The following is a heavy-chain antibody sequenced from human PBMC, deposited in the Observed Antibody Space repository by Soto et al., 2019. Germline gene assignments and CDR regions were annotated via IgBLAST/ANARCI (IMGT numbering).Heavy chain of an antibody. CDR2: LKQDGSEK. D-gene: IGHD3-10*01. V-gene: IGHV3-7*03. J-gene: IGHJ6*02. Sequence: EVQLVESGGGLVHPGGSLRLSCAASRFTFSSYWMSWVRQAPGKGLEWVANLKQDGSEKYYVDSVKGRFTISRDNAKNSVYLHMSGLRAEDTAVYYCARTGEYGSGSYSYYFYGMDVWGQGTTVTVSS. CDR3: ARTGEYGSGSYSYYFYGMDV. CDR1: RFTFSSYW.